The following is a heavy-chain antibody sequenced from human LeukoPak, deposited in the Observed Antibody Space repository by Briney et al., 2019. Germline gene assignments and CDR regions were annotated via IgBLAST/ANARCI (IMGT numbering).Heavy chain of an antibody. D-gene: IGHD6-19*01. CDR1: GFTFNSYA. CDR3: AKHSSGWYGDAFDS. Sequence: PGGSLRLSCAASGFTFNSYAMSWVRQAPGKGLEWVSAISGSGGSTNYADSVKVRFTISRDNSRNTVYLQMNSLRAEDTAVYYCAKHSSGWYGDAFDSWGQGTMVSVSS. CDR2: ISGSGGST. J-gene: IGHJ3*02. V-gene: IGHV3-23*01.